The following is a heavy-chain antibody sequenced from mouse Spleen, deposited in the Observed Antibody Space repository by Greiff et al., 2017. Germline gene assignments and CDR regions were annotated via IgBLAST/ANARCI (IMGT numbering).Heavy chain of an antibody. CDR2: INYDGSST. V-gene: IGHV5-16*01. J-gene: IGHJ2*01. CDR3: ARVGYGSTFDY. D-gene: IGHD1-1*01. Sequence: EVHLVGSEGGLVQPGSSMKLSCTASGFTFSDYYMAWVRQVPEKGLEWVANINYDGSSTYYLDSLKSRFIISRVNAKNILYLQMSSLKSEDTATYYCARVGYGSTFDYWGQGTTLTVSS. CDR1: GFTFSDYY.